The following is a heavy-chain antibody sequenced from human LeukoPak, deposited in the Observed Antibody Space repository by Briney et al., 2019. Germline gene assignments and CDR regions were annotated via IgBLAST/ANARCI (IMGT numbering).Heavy chain of an antibody. V-gene: IGHV3-30*02. CDR3: AKEGPMLNIDY. D-gene: IGHD3-16*01. CDR1: GFTFSNYG. CDR2: IRYDGSSK. Sequence: GGSLRLSCAASGFTFSNYGIHWVRQAPGKGLEWVAFIRYDGSSKYYADSVKGRFTISRDNSKNTLYLQMNSLRAEDTAVYYCAKEGPMLNIDYWGQGTLVTVSS. J-gene: IGHJ4*02.